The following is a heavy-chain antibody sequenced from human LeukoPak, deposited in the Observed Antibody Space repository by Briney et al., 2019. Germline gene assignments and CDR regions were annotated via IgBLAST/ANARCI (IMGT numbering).Heavy chain of an antibody. CDR2: IYTSGST. V-gene: IGHV4-4*07. CDR3: ARDQGYTVKNWFDP. Sequence: PSETLSLTCTVSGGSISSYYWSWIRQPAGKGLGWIGRIYTSGSTNYNPSLKSRVTMSVDTSKNQFSLKLSSVTAADTAVYYCARDQGYTVKNWFDPWGQGTLVTVSS. D-gene: IGHD4-17*01. J-gene: IGHJ5*02. CDR1: GGSISSYY.